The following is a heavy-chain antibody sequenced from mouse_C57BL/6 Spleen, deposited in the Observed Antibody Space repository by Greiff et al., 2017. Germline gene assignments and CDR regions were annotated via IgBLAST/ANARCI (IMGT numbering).Heavy chain of an antibody. CDR1: GYAFSSSW. Sequence: VQLQQSGPELVKPGASVKISCKASGYAFSSSWMNWVKQRPGKGLEWIGRLYPGDGDTNYNGKFKGKATLTADKSSSTAYMQLSSLTSEDSAVYFCARQGYCGSRDYFDYWGQGTTLTVSS. CDR2: LYPGDGDT. D-gene: IGHD1-1*01. CDR3: ARQGYCGSRDYFDY. V-gene: IGHV1-82*01. J-gene: IGHJ2*01.